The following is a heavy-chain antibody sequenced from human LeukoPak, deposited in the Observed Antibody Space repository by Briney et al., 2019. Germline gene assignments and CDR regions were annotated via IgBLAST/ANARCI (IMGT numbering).Heavy chain of an antibody. CDR2: INPNSGGT. J-gene: IGHJ6*02. CDR1: GYTFTGYY. V-gene: IGHV1-2*04. Sequence: ASVKVSCKASGYTFTGYYMHWVRQAPGQGLEWMGWINPNSGGTNYAQKFQGWVTMTRDTSISTAYMELSRLRSDDTAVYYCARDAYGGDYYYYYGMDVWGQGTTVTVSS. CDR3: ARDAYGGDYYYYYGMDV. D-gene: IGHD4-23*01.